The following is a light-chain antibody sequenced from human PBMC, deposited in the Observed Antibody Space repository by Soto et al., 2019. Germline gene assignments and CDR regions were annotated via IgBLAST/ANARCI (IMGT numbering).Light chain of an antibody. CDR3: QQTYSTPIT. J-gene: IGKJ5*01. CDR2: AAS. CDR1: QSISNY. V-gene: IGKV1-39*01. Sequence: DIQMTQSPSSLSASVGDRVTITCRASQSISNYLNWYQQKPGKAPRLLIYAASSLQSGVPSRFSGSGSETDFTLTISSLQPEDFATYYCQQTYSTPITFGQGTRLDIK.